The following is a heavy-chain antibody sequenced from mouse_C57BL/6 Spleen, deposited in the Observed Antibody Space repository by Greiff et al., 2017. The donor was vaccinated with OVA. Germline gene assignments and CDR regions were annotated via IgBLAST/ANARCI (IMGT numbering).Heavy chain of an antibody. CDR3: ARYTNYYGSSPYYFDY. V-gene: IGHV1-69*01. D-gene: IGHD1-1*01. J-gene: IGHJ2*01. Sequence: VKLQQPGAELVMPGASVKLSCKASGYTFTSYWMHWVKQRPGQGLEWIGEIDPSDSYTNYNQKFKGKSTLTVDKSSSTAYMQLSSLTSEDSAVYYCARYTNYYGSSPYYFDYWGQGTTLTVSS. CDR1: GYTFTSYW. CDR2: IDPSDSYT.